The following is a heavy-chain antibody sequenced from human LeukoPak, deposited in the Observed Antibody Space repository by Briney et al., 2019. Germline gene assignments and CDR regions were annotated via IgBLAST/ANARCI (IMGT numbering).Heavy chain of an antibody. Sequence: ASVKVSCKASGYTFTSYDINWVRQATGQGLEWMGWMNPNSGNTGYAQKFQGRVTMTRNTSISTAYMELSSLRSEDTAVYYCARQSAAGTPFDYWGQGTLVTVSS. CDR2: MNPNSGNT. CDR1: GYTFTSYD. CDR3: ARQSAAGTPFDY. D-gene: IGHD6-13*01. J-gene: IGHJ4*02. V-gene: IGHV1-8*01.